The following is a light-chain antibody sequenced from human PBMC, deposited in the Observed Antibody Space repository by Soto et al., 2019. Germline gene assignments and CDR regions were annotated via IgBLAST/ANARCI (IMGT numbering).Light chain of an antibody. CDR1: QGISND. V-gene: IGKV1-6*01. CDR2: AAS. Sequence: AIPMTQSPSSLSASVGDRVTITCRASQGISNDLGWYQQKPGKAPKLLIYAASSLESGVPSRFSGSGSGTDFTLTISSLQPEDSATYFCLQDYTYPLTFGQGTKVDLK. J-gene: IGKJ1*01. CDR3: LQDYTYPLT.